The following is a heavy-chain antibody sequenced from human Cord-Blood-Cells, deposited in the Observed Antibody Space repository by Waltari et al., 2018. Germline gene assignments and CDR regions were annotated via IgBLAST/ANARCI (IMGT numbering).Heavy chain of an antibody. Sequence: QVQLQQWGAGLLKPSETLSLTCAVYGGSFSGYYWSWIRQPPGKGLEWIGEINHRRSTNYNPSLKSRVTISVDTSKNQFSLKLSSVTAADTAVYYCARGSGWGLFDYWGQGTLVTVSS. CDR1: GGSFSGYY. CDR2: INHRRST. D-gene: IGHD3-16*01. J-gene: IGHJ4*02. CDR3: ARGSGWGLFDY. V-gene: IGHV4-34*01.